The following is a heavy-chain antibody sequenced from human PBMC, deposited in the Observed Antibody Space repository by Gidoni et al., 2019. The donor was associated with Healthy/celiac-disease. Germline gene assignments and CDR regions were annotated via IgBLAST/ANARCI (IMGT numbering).Heavy chain of an antibody. CDR3: ARQTSRDYDSSESPFDY. D-gene: IGHD3-22*01. CDR1: GGSISSSSYY. J-gene: IGHJ4*02. V-gene: IGHV4-39*01. CDR2: IYYSGST. Sequence: QLQLQESGPGLVKPSETLSLTCTVSGGSISSSSYYWGWVRQPHGKGLEWIGSIYYSGSTYYNPSLKSRVTISVDTSKNQFSRKLSSVTAADTAVYYCARQTSRDYDSSESPFDYWGQGTLVTVSS.